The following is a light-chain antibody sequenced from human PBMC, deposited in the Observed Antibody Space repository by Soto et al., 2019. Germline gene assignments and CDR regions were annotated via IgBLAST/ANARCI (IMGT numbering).Light chain of an antibody. CDR2: GAS. Sequence: EIVLTQSPGTLSLSPGERATLSCRASQSISNSYLAWYQQKPGQAPRLLIYGASSRATGIPDRFSGSGSGTDFTLTMSRLEPEDFAVYYCQQYGNSPYTFGQGTKLEIK. J-gene: IGKJ2*01. CDR1: QSISNSY. CDR3: QQYGNSPYT. V-gene: IGKV3-20*01.